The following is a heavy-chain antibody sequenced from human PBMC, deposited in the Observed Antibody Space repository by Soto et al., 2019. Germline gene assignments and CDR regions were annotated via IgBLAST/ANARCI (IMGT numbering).Heavy chain of an antibody. CDR3: AKEFKKVVVVAATNNMRDQPLPNWFDP. V-gene: IGHV3-23*01. CDR1: GFTFSSYA. CDR2: ISGSGGST. J-gene: IGHJ5*02. Sequence: PGGSLRLSCAASGFTFSSYAMNWVRQAPGKGLEWVSAISGSGGSTYYADSVKGRFTISRDNSKNTLYLQMNSLRAEDTAVYHCAKEFKKVVVVAATNNMRDQPLPNWFDPWGQGTLVTVSS. D-gene: IGHD2-15*01.